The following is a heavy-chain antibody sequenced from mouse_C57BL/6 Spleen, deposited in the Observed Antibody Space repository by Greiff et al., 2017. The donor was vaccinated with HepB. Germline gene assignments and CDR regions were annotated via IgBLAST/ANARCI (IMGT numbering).Heavy chain of an antibody. CDR2: ISSGGSYT. CDR1: GFTFSSYG. D-gene: IGHD2-4*01. Sequence: DVMLVESGGDLVKPGGSLKLSCAASGFTFSSYGMSWVRQTPDKRLEWVATISSGGSYTYYPDSVKGRFTISRDNAKNTLYLQMSSLKSEDTAMYYCARHYYDYDYFDYWGQGTTLTVSS. J-gene: IGHJ2*01. CDR3: ARHYYDYDYFDY. V-gene: IGHV5-6*02.